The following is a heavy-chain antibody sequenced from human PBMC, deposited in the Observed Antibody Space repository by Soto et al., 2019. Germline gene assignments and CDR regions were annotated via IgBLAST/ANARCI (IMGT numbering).Heavy chain of an antibody. Sequence: GGSLRLSCAASGFTFSSYAMSWVRQAPGKGLEWVSAISGSGGSTYYADSVKGRFTISRDNSKNTLYLQMNSLRAEDTAVYYCARARSVKQQLLYYFDYWGQGTLVTVSS. CDR3: ARARSVKQQLLYYFDY. CDR2: ISGSGGST. V-gene: IGHV3-23*01. CDR1: GFTFSSYA. D-gene: IGHD6-13*01. J-gene: IGHJ4*02.